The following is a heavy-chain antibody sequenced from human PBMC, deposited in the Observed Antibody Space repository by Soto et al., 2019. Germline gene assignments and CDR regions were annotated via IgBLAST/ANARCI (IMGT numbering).Heavy chain of an antibody. CDR1: EFTFSSYA. CDR2: ISGSGGIT. CDR3: AKDGGRAVADNFDL. J-gene: IGHJ4*01. Sequence: PGGSLRLSCAASEFTFSSYAMAWVRQAPGKGLEWVSIISGSGGITYLAGSVKGRFTISRDNPKNTLHLQMNTLRAEDTAIYYCAKDGGRAVADNFDLWGHGTLVTVYS. V-gene: IGHV3-23*01. D-gene: IGHD6-19*01.